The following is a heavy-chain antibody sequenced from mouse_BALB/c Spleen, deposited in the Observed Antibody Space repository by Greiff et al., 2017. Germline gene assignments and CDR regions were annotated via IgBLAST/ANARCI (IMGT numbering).Heavy chain of an antibody. J-gene: IGHJ3*01. D-gene: IGHD2-4*01. Sequence: EVMLVESGPGLVKPSQSLSLTCTVTGYSITSDYAWNWIRQFPGNKLEWMGYISYSGSTSYNPSLKSRISITRDTSKNQFFLQLNSVTTEDTATYYCARGNDYDCWFAYWGQGTLVTVSA. CDR3: ARGNDYDCWFAY. CDR1: GYSITSDYA. V-gene: IGHV3-2*02. CDR2: ISYSGST.